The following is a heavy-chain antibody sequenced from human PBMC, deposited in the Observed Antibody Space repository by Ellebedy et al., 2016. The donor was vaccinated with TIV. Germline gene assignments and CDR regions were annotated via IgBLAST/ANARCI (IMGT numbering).Heavy chain of an antibody. CDR3: ARDQGYSSGWAEAFDM. Sequence: GESLKISCAASGFTFSSYWMSWVRQAPGQGLEWVANIKHDGNEMYYVDYLKGRFTISRDNAKNSVYLQMNSLRAEDTAVYYCARDQGYSSGWAEAFDMWGQGTLVTVSS. CDR2: IKHDGNEM. D-gene: IGHD6-19*01. V-gene: IGHV3-7*03. CDR1: GFTFSSYW. J-gene: IGHJ3*02.